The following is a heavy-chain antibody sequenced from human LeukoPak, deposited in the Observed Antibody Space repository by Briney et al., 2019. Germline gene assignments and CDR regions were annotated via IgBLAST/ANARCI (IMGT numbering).Heavy chain of an antibody. Sequence: SETLSLTCTVSGGSISSSSYYWGWIRQPPGKGLEGIGSIYYSGSTYYNPSLKSRVTISVDTSKNQFSLKLSSVTAADTAVYYCARHEKGVPAALGYFQHWGQGTLVTVSS. J-gene: IGHJ1*01. CDR3: ARHEKGVPAALGYFQH. CDR2: IYYSGST. V-gene: IGHV4-39*01. CDR1: GGSISSSSYY. D-gene: IGHD2-2*01.